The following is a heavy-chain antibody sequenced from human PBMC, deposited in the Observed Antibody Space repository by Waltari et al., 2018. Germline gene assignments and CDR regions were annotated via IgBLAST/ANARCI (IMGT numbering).Heavy chain of an antibody. CDR3: TRDTHYYYYGMDV. Sequence: EVQLVESGGGLVQPGRSLRLSCTVSGFTFGDYAMSWVRQAPGKGLEWVGFIRSKAYGGTTEYAASVKGRFTISRDDSKSIAYLQMNSLKTEDTAVYYCTRDTHYYYYGMDVWGQGTTVTVSS. J-gene: IGHJ6*02. CDR1: GFTFGDYA. V-gene: IGHV3-49*04. CDR2: IRSKAYGGTT.